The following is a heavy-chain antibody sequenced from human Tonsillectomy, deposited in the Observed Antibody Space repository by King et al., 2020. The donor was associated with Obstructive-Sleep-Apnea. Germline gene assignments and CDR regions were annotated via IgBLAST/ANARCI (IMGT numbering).Heavy chain of an antibody. Sequence: VTLKESGPVLVKPTETLTLTCTVSGFSLSNARMGVSWIRQPPGKALEWLAHIFSNDEKSYSTSLKSRLTISKDTSKSQVVLTMTTMDPVEIATYYCARIRGFGELWGLDAFDMWGQGTMVTVSS. CDR1: GFSLSNARMG. CDR2: IFSNDEK. J-gene: IGHJ3*02. V-gene: IGHV2-26*01. D-gene: IGHD3-10*01. CDR3: ARIRGFGELWGLDAFDM.